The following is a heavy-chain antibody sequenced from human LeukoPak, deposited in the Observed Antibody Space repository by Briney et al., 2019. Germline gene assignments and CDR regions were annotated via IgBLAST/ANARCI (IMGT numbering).Heavy chain of an antibody. J-gene: IGHJ3*02. V-gene: IGHV1-18*01. CDR1: GYTFSSYG. CDR2: ISAYNGKA. D-gene: IGHD6-19*01. Sequence: ASVKVSCKASGYTFSSYGISWVRQAPGQGLEWMGWISAYNGKANYAQKLQGRVTITTDKSTSTAYMELRSLRSDDTAVYYFAREMGGTRDVAVDIWGQGTMVTVSS. CDR3: AREMGGTRDVAVDI.